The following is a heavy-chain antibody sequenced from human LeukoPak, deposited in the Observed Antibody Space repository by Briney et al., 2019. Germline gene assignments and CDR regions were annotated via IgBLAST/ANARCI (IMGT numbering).Heavy chain of an antibody. Sequence: GRSLRLSCAASGITFSSYGMHWVRQAPGKGLEWVAVRWYDGSNKYYADSVKGRFTISRDNSKNTQYLQMNSLRAVDTAVYYCAKGQGYCSRTSCSNNWFDHWGQGTLVTVSS. CDR1: GITFSSYG. CDR2: RWYDGSNK. V-gene: IGHV3-33*06. J-gene: IGHJ5*02. D-gene: IGHD2-2*01. CDR3: AKGQGYCSRTSCSNNWFDH.